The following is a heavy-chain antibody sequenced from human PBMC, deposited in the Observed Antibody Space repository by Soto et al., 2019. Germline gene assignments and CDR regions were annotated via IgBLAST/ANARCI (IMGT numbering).Heavy chain of an antibody. J-gene: IGHJ4*02. V-gene: IGHV3-72*01. Sequence: EVQLVESGGGLVQPGGSLRLSCAASGFTVSDHSMDWVRQAPGKGLEWVGRSKDKPNSYNTEYAESVKGRFTISRDDSKNSLYLQMNSLKTDHTAIYYCASLIGDWWGQQTLVTVSS. CDR2: SKDKPNSYNT. D-gene: IGHD2-21*02. CDR1: GFTVSDHS. CDR3: ASLIGDW.